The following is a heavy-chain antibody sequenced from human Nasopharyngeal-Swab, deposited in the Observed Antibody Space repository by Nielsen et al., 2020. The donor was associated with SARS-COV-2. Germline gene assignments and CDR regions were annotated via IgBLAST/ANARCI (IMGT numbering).Heavy chain of an antibody. CDR3: ARGSLYSGRYYPDP. V-gene: IGHV1-3*01. D-gene: IGHD5-12*01. CDR2: INLGNGDT. J-gene: IGHJ5*02. Sequence: WVRQAPGQRLEWMGWINLGNGDTRYSQNFQGRVTITRDTSATTLYMELSSLRSEDTAVYYCARGSLYSGRYYPDPWGQGTTVTVSS.